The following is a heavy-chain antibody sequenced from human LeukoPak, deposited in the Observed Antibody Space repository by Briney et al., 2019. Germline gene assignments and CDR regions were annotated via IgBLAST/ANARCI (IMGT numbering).Heavy chain of an antibody. CDR2: IIPIFGTA. D-gene: IGHD2-21*02. V-gene: IGHV1-69*13. CDR3: ARAAYCGGDCYSRQYYYYGMDV. J-gene: IGHJ6*02. CDR1: GGTFSSYA. Sequence: SVKVSCKASGGTFSSYAISWVRQAPGQGLERMGGIIPIFGTANYAQKFQGRVTITADESTSTAYMELSSLRSEDTAVYYCARAAYCGGDCYSRQYYYYGMDVWGQGTTVTVSS.